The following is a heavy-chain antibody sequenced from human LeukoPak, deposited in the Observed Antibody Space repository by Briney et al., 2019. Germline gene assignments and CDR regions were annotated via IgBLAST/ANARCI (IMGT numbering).Heavy chain of an antibody. Sequence: GGSLRLSCAASGFTFSNYWLSWVRQARRKGLEWVANIKQDGSEKYYVDPVKGRFTISRDNAKNSLYLQMNSLRAEDTAVYYCARDFRHYDSSGYGEVFDYWGQGTLVTVSS. V-gene: IGHV3-7*01. CDR2: IKQDGSEK. J-gene: IGHJ4*02. D-gene: IGHD3-22*01. CDR3: ARDFRHYDSSGYGEVFDY. CDR1: GFTFSNYW.